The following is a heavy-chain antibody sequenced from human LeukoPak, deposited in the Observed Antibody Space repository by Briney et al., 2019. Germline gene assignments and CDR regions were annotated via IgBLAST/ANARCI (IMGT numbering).Heavy chain of an antibody. CDR2: IKQDGSER. Sequence: GGSLRLSCAAAGFTFSNYWMSWVRQAPGKGLEWVAIIKQDGSERYYVDSVKGRFTISRDNAKNSLYLQMNSLRAEDTAVYYCARDGSSFFAFDIWGQGTMVTVSS. CDR1: GFTFSNYW. CDR3: ARDGSSFFAFDI. V-gene: IGHV3-7*01. D-gene: IGHD2-2*01. J-gene: IGHJ3*02.